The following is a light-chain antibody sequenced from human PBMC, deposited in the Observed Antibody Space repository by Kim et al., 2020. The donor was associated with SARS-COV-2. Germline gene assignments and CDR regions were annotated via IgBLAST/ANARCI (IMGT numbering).Light chain of an antibody. CDR3: QTWGTGPV. CDR1: SWHSSYA. V-gene: IGLV4-69*01. CDR2: LNSDGSH. J-gene: IGLJ3*02. Sequence: GAAVKLTCTRSSWHSSYAIAWHQQQPEKGPRYLMKLNSDGSHSKGDGIPDRFSGSSSGAERYLTISSLQSEDEADYYCQTWGTGPVFGGGTKLTVL.